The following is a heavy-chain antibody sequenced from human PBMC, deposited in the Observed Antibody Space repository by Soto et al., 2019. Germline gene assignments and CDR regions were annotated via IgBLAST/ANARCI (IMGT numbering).Heavy chain of an antibody. J-gene: IGHJ5*02. D-gene: IGHD6-19*01. Sequence: EVQLVESGGGLVQPGGSLRLSCAASGFSFSSYSMNWVRQAPGKGLEWVSYISSSSSIIYYGDSVKGRFTISRDNAKNSLYLQMNSLRVEDTAVYYCARVTFTQVAGTRWFDPWGQGTLVTVSS. CDR3: ARVTFTQVAGTRWFDP. CDR1: GFSFSSYS. CDR2: ISSSSSII. V-gene: IGHV3-48*01.